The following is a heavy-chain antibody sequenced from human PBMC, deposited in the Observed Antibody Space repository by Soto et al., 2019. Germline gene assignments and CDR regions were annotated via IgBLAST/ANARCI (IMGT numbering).Heavy chain of an antibody. CDR2: IYYSGST. V-gene: IGHV4-59*01. J-gene: IGHJ5*02. D-gene: IGHD4-17*01. Sequence: SETLSLTCTVSGGSISSYYWSWIRQPPGKGLEWIGYIYYSGSTNYNPSLKSRVTISVDTSKNQFSLKLSSVTAADTAVYYCARVRNYGDYAPFDPWGQGTLVTVSS. CDR3: ARVRNYGDYAPFDP. CDR1: GGSISSYY.